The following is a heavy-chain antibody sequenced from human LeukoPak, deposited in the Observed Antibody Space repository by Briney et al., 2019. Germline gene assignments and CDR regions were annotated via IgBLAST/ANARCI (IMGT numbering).Heavy chain of an antibody. CDR1: GYSFTSYW. V-gene: IGHV5-51*01. D-gene: IGHD1-26*01. CDR2: IYPGDSDT. CDR3: AKTKGWELSAFDI. J-gene: IGHJ3*02. Sequence: GESLKISCKGSGYSFTSYWIGWLRQMPGKGLQWMGIIYPGDSDTRYSPSFQGQVTISADKSISTAYLQWSSLKASDTAMYYCAKTKGWELSAFDIWGQGTMVTVSS.